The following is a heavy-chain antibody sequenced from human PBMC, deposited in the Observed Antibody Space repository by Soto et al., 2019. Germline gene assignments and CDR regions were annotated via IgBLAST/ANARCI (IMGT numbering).Heavy chain of an antibody. J-gene: IGHJ6*02. V-gene: IGHV4-30-4*01. CDR2: IYYSGST. D-gene: IGHD1-26*01. Sequence: SETLSLTCSVSGASTGSTSYYWSWIRQPPGKGLEWIGYIYYSGSTYYNPSLKSRVTISVDTSKNQFSLKLSSVTAADTAVYYCARGEAARRFMDVWGQGTTVTVSS. CDR3: ARGEAARRFMDV. CDR1: GASTGSTSYY.